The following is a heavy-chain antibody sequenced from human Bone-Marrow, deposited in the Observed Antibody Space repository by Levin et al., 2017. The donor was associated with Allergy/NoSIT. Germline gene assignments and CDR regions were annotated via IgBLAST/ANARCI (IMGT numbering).Heavy chain of an antibody. CDR1: GFTFSSYG. D-gene: IGHD3-10*01. CDR2: IWYDGSNK. J-gene: IGHJ4*02. CDR3: ARDSITMVRGVIGGCRY. V-gene: IGHV3-33*01. Sequence: GGSLRLSCAASGFTFSSYGMHWVRQAPGKGLEWVAVIWYDGSNKYYADSVKGRFTISRDNSKNTLYLQMNSLRAEDTAVYYCARDSITMVRGVIGGCRYWGQGTLVTVSS.